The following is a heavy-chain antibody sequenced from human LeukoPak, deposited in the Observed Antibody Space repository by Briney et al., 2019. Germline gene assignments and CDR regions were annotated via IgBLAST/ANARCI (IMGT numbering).Heavy chain of an antibody. Sequence: SETLSLTCTVSGGSISSYYWSWIRQPAGKGLEWIGRIYTSGSTNYNPSLKSRVTMSVDTSKNQFSLKLSSVTAADTAAYYCARDGYCSSTSCYGYYYYGMDVWGQGTTVTVSS. J-gene: IGHJ6*02. CDR3: ARDGYCSSTSCYGYYYYGMDV. V-gene: IGHV4-4*07. CDR1: GGSISSYY. CDR2: IYTSGST. D-gene: IGHD2-2*01.